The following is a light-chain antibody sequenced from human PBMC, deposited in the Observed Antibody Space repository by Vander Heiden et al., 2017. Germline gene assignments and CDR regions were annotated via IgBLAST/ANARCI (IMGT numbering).Light chain of an antibody. J-gene: IGKJ5*01. CDR1: QDISNY. CDR3: QQYDNLPRT. V-gene: IGKV1-33*01. Sequence: IPMPQSPSSLSASVGDRVTITCQASQDISNYLNWYQQKPGKAPKLLIYDASNLETGVPSRFSGSGSGTDFTFTISSLQPEDIATYYCQQYDNLPRTFGQGTRLEIK. CDR2: DAS.